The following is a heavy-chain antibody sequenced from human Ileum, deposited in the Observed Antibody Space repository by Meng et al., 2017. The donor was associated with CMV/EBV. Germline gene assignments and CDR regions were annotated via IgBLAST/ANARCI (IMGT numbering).Heavy chain of an antibody. D-gene: IGHD3-22*01. CDR2: INSDGSSI. CDR3: ARDDFTTSSSDF. CDR1: GFNFRTSW. J-gene: IGHJ4*02. V-gene: IGHV3-74*01. Sequence: GESLKISCAASGFNFRTSWIHWVRQAPGKGLVWVSRINSDGSSISYADFVKGRFTISRDNARNTVFLQLNSVTADDTALYYCARDDFTTSSSDFWGQGTLVTVSS.